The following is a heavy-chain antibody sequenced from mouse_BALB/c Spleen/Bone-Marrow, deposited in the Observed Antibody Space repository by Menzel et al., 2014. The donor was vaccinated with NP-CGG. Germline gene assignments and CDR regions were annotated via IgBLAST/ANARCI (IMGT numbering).Heavy chain of an antibody. D-gene: IGHD4-1*01. V-gene: IGHV5-17*02. Sequence: EVQVVESGGGLVQPGGSRKLSCAASGFTFSSFGMHWVRQAPEKGLEWVAYISSGSSPIFYADTVKGRFTISRDNPKNNLFLQMTSLRSEDTAIYYCTRGGNWEDFDYWGQGTTLTVSS. CDR2: ISSGSSPI. CDR1: GFTFSSFG. J-gene: IGHJ2*01. CDR3: TRGGNWEDFDY.